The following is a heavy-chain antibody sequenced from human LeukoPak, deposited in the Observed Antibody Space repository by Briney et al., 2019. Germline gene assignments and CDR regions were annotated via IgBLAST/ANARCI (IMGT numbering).Heavy chain of an antibody. J-gene: IGHJ5*02. CDR2: IKEDGSET. V-gene: IGHV3-7*01. CDR1: GFTFSSYW. CDR3: ARGVGWREETLLDL. D-gene: IGHD1-26*01. Sequence: GGSLRLSCAASGFTFSSYWVSWVRQAPGKGLECLANIKEDGSETYYADSVKGRFTISRDNPKNLLFLQINSLRVEDTAVYYCARGVGWREETLLDLWGQGALVTVSS.